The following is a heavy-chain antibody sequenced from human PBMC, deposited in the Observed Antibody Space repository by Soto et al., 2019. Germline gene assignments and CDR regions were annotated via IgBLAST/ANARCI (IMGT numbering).Heavy chain of an antibody. CDR3: ARPSSGWENCFDP. Sequence: QPGGSMGLASAACGVSLKSERVDGVRQAPGKGLEWVSYISSSSTTKYYTDSVKGRFTISRDNAKNSLYLQMSSLRDDDTAVYYCARPSSGWENCFDPWGQGTLVTVS. D-gene: IGHD6-19*01. J-gene: IGHJ5*02. CDR2: ISSSSTTK. V-gene: IGHV3-48*02. CDR1: GVSLKSER.